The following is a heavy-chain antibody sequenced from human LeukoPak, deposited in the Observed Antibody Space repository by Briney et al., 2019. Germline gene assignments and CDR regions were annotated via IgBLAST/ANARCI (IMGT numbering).Heavy chain of an antibody. V-gene: IGHV5-51*01. CDR3: ARHSEWISGWSVMDY. J-gene: IGHJ4*02. Sequence: GESLKISCKGSGYSFTSCWIGWVRQMPGKGLEWMGIIYPGDSDTRYSPSFQGQVTISADKSISTAYLQWSSLKASDTAMYYCARHSEWISGWSVMDYWGQGTLVTVSS. CDR2: IYPGDSDT. CDR1: GYSFTSCW. D-gene: IGHD6-19*01.